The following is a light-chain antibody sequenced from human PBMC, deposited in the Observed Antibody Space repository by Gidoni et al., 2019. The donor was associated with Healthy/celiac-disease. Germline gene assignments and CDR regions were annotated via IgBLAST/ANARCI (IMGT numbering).Light chain of an antibody. CDR1: QSISSY. CDR3: QQSYSTPLT. V-gene: IGKV1-39*01. CDR2: AAS. J-gene: IGKJ4*01. Sequence: DIHMTQSPSSLSASVGDRVTITCRASQSISSYLNWYQQKPGKATKLLIYAASSLQSGVPSRFSGSGSGTDFTFTISSLQPEDFATYYCQQSYSTPLTFGGGTKVEIK.